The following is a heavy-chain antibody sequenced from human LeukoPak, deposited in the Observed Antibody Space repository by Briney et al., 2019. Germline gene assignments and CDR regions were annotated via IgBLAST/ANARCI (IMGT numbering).Heavy chain of an antibody. J-gene: IGHJ6*03. CDR3: ARGGAIYIVATMRTADSYTDV. D-gene: IGHD5-12*01. CDR2: INHSGST. V-gene: IGHV4-34*01. Sequence: SETLSLTCAGYGGSFSGYYWSWIRQPPGKGLEWIGEINHSGSTNYNPSLKSRVTISVDTSKNQFSLKLSSVTAADTAVYYCARGGAIYIVATMRTADSYTDVWGKGTTVTVSS. CDR1: GGSFSGYY.